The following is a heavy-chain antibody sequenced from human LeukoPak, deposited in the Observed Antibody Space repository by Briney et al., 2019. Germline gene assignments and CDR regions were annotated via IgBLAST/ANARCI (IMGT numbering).Heavy chain of an antibody. CDR1: GGSISSYY. Sequence: SETLSLTCTVSGGSISSYYWSWIRQPPGKGLEWIGYIYYSGSTNYNPSLKSRVTISVDTSKNQFSLKLSSVTAADTAVYYCARSGGDYGSGSYFPTPPDYWGQGTLVIVSS. CDR3: ARSGGDYGSGSYFPTPPDY. CDR2: IYYSGST. V-gene: IGHV4-59*08. D-gene: IGHD3-10*01. J-gene: IGHJ4*02.